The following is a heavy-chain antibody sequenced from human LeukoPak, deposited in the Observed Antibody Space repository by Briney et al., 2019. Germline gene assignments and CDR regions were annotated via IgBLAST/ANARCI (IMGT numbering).Heavy chain of an antibody. V-gene: IGHV3-9*01. CDR3: AKDVVTGTGFFFIMDV. CDR1: GFTFDDYA. J-gene: IGHJ6*03. Sequence: GRSLRLSCAASGFTFDDYAMHWVRHAPGKGLEWVSGISWNSGSIGYADSVKGRFTISRDNAKNSLYLQMNSLRAEDTALYYCAKDVVTGTGFFFIMDVWGKGTTVTGSS. CDR2: ISWNSGSI. D-gene: IGHD6-25*01.